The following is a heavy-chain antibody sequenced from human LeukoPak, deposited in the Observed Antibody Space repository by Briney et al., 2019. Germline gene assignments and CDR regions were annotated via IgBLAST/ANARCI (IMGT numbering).Heavy chain of an antibody. CDR2: INTDGSLI. V-gene: IGHV3-74*01. D-gene: IGHD4-11*01. CDR1: GFTFSTYW. Sequence: GGSLRLSCAVSGFTFSTYWMHWVRQAPGKGLVWVSRINTDGSLINYADSVKGRFTMSRDNSKNTLYLQMSSLRAEDTAVYYCARGLDSTGDYWGQGTLVTVSS. J-gene: IGHJ4*02. CDR3: ARGLDSTGDY.